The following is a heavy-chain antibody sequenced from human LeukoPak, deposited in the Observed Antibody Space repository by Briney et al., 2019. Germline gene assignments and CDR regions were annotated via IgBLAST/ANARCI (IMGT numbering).Heavy chain of an antibody. D-gene: IGHD6-19*01. CDR1: GFTFSTTY. Sequence: GGSLRLSCAASGFTFSTTYMSWVRQAPGKGLEWVSVIYSGGTTYYADSVEGRFTISRDNSKNTLYLQMNSLRAEDTAVYYCAREATYSSGWYYFDYWGQGTLVTVSS. CDR2: IYSGGTT. CDR3: AREATYSSGWYYFDY. J-gene: IGHJ4*02. V-gene: IGHV3-53*01.